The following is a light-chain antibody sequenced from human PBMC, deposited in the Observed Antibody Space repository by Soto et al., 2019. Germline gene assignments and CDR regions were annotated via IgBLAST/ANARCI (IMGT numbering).Light chain of an antibody. CDR1: QSVSSN. J-gene: IGKJ3*01. CDR2: GAS. CDR3: QQYNNWPRI. Sequence: EIVMTQSPATLSVSPGERATLSCRASQSVSSNLAWYQPKPGQAPRLLIYGASTRATGIPARFSGSGSGTEFTLTFSSLQSEDFAVYYCQQYNNWPRIFGPGTKVDIK. V-gene: IGKV3-15*01.